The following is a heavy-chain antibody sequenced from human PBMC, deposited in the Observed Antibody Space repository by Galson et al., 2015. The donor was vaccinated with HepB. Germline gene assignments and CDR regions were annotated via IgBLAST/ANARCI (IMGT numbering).Heavy chain of an antibody. CDR3: AKDIEEKGKQTNRNWYFDL. J-gene: IGHJ2*01. V-gene: IGHV3-9*01. D-gene: IGHD1-14*01. CDR1: GFTFDDXX. Sequence: SLRLSCAASGFTFDDXXMHWVRHAPGKGLEWVSGISWNSGSIGYADSVKGRFTISRDNAKNSLYLQMNSLRAEDTALYYCAKDIEEKGKQTNRNWYFDLWGRGTLVTVSS. CDR2: ISWNSGSI.